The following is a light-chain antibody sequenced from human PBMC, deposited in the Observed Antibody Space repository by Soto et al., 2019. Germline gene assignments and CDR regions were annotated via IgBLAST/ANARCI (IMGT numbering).Light chain of an antibody. Sequence: QSGLTQPPSVSGAPGRRVSSSCTGSSSNIGAGYDVHWYQHLPGTAPKLLIYGNSNRPSGVPDRFSGSKSGTSASLAITGLQAEDEADYYCQSYDSSLSGYVFGTGTKVTVL. CDR2: GNS. V-gene: IGLV1-40*01. J-gene: IGLJ1*01. CDR1: SSNIGAGYD. CDR3: QSYDSSLSGYV.